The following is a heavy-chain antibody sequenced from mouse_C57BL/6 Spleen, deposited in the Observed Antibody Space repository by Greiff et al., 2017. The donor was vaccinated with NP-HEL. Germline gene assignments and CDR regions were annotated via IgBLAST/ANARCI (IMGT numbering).Heavy chain of an antibody. V-gene: IGHV10-1*01. CDR1: GFSFNTYA. Sequence: GGGLVQPKGSLKLSCAASGFSFNTYAMNWVRQAPGKGLEWVARIRSKSNNYATYYADSVKDRFTISRDDSESMLYLQMNNLKTEDTAMYYCVSPYGYDGYFGVWGTGTTVTVSS. CDR3: VSPYGYDGYFGV. D-gene: IGHD2-2*01. J-gene: IGHJ1*03. CDR2: IRSKSNNYAT.